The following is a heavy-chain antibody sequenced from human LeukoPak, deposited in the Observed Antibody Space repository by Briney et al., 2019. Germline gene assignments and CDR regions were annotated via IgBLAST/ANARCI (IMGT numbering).Heavy chain of an antibody. CDR2: IYHSGST. CDR3: AREGYYYGSGTAVDV. V-gene: IGHV4-4*02. CDR1: GGSISSSNW. J-gene: IGHJ6*04. D-gene: IGHD3-10*01. Sequence: SETLSLTCAVSGGSISSSNWWSWVRQPPGKGLEWIGEIYHSGSTNYNPSLKSRVTISVDKSKNQFSLKLSSVTAADTAVYYCAREGYYYGSGTAVDVWAKGPRSPSPQ.